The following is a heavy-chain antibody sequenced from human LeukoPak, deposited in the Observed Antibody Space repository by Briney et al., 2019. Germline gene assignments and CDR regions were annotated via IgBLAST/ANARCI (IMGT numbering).Heavy chain of an antibody. J-gene: IGHJ4*02. CDR1: GFPLSSYW. V-gene: IGHV3-7*04. CDR2: IKQDGSKK. CDR3: TRVGYIDEWIDY. Sequence: PGGSLRLSCVASGFPLSSYWMTWVRQAPGKGLEWVANIKQDGSKKSYVDSVKGRFTISRDNAKNSLYLQTNSLRAEDTAIYYCTRVGYIDEWIDYWGQGTLVTVSS. D-gene: IGHD5-24*01.